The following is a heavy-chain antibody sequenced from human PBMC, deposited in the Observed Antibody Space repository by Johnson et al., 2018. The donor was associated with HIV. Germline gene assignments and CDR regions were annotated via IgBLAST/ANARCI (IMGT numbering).Heavy chain of an antibody. Sequence: QVQLVESGGGVVQPGRSLRLSCAASGFTLSDSALHWVRQAPGKGLEWVAVISYDGSNILYADSVKGRLTISRDNSKNTLYLQMNSLRAEDTAVYYCARVSSSSSFDAFDIWGQGTMVTVSS. CDR1: GFTLSDSA. D-gene: IGHD6-6*01. CDR3: ARVSSSSSFDAFDI. CDR2: ISYDGSNI. J-gene: IGHJ3*02. V-gene: IGHV3-30-3*01.